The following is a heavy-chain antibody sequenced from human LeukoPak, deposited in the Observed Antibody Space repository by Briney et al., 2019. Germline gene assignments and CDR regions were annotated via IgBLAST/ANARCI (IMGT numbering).Heavy chain of an antibody. CDR3: ARDRPGIAVAGDAFDI. CDR2: IYNRGST. V-gene: IGHV4-59*01. D-gene: IGHD6-19*01. Sequence: SETLSLTCTVSGGSIGSYYWSWIRQPPGKGLEGIGYIYNRGSTNYNPSLKSRVTISVDTSKNQFSLKLRSVTAADTAVYYCARDRPGIAVAGDAFDIWGQGTVVTVSS. J-gene: IGHJ3*02. CDR1: GGSIGSYY.